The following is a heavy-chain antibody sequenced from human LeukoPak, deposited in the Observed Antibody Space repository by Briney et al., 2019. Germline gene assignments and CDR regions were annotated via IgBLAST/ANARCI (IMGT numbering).Heavy chain of an antibody. D-gene: IGHD5-24*01. J-gene: IGHJ4*02. Sequence: GGSLRLSCAASGFTFNSHWMSWVRQAPGKGLEWVANIKQDGSEQYYVDSVKGRFTISRDNAKSSLYLQMNSLRAEDTAVYYCAKDPGDGYNSLPPDYWGQGTLVTVSS. CDR3: AKDPGDGYNSLPPDY. CDR2: IKQDGSEQ. V-gene: IGHV3-7*01. CDR1: GFTFNSHW.